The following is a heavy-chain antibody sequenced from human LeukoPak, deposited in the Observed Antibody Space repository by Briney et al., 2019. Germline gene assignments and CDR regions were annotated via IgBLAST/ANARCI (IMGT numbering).Heavy chain of an antibody. D-gene: IGHD2-2*01. J-gene: IGHJ6*04. Sequence: GGSLRLSCAASGFTFSSYSMNWVRQAPGKGLEWVSSISSSSSYIYYADSVKGRFTISRDNAKNSLYLQMNSLRAEDTAVYYCVRREVVPAAFNYYYYYGMDVWGKGTTVTVSS. V-gene: IGHV3-21*01. CDR1: GFTFSSYS. CDR2: ISSSSSYI. CDR3: VRREVVPAAFNYYYYYGMDV.